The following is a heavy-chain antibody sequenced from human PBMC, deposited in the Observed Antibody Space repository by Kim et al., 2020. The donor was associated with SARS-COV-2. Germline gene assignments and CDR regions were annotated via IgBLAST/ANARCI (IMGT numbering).Heavy chain of an antibody. V-gene: IGHV4-59*01. D-gene: IGHD3-22*01. CDR3: ARTVRYYYDSSGYSDY. J-gene: IGHJ4*02. Sequence: LKSRVTISVDTSKNQFSLKLSSVTAADTAVYYCARTVRYYYDSSGYSDYWGQGTLVTVSS.